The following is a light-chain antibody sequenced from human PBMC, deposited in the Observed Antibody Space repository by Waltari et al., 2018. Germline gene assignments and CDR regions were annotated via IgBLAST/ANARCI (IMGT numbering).Light chain of an antibody. CDR3: QQYNDWPPYT. CDR2: HAA. J-gene: IGKJ2*01. Sequence: MTQSPDTLSMSAGESVTLSCRASRHIGGSLAWYQQKAGQAPRLLFYHAATRATGVAGRFSAAGSGTDFTLTISSLRSEDSAVYYCQQYNDWPPYTFGQGTKLE. CDR1: RHIGGS. V-gene: IGKV3-15*01.